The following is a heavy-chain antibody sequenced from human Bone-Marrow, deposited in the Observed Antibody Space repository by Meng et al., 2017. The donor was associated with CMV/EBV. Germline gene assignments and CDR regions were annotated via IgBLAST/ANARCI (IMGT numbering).Heavy chain of an antibody. V-gene: IGHV3-7*01. D-gene: IGHD2-2*01. J-gene: IGHJ3*01. CDR3: AREGVVVVPATMDDAFDG. Sequence: GGSLRLSCVASGFTFSNYYMSWVRQAPGKGLEWVANIKQRGSEAFYVDSVKGRFTISRDDAKNSLYLQMNSLTAEDTALYYCAREGVVVVPATMDDAFDGWGQGTMVTVSS. CDR2: IKQRGSEA. CDR1: GFTFSNYY.